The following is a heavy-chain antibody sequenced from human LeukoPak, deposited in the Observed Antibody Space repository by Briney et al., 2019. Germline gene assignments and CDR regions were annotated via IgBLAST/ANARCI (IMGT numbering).Heavy chain of an antibody. CDR1: GGTFSSYA. CDR3: ARDLQVAGTMVGY. V-gene: IGHV1-69*13. CDR2: IIPIFGTA. Sequence: GASVKVSCKASGGTFSSYAISWVRQAPGQGLEWMGGIIPIFGTANYAQKFQGRVTITADESTSTAYMELSSLRSEDTAVYYCARDLQVAGTMVGYWGQGTLVTVSS. D-gene: IGHD6-19*01. J-gene: IGHJ4*02.